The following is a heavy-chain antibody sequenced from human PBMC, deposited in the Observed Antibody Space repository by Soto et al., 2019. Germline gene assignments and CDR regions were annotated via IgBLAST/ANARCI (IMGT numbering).Heavy chain of an antibody. J-gene: IGHJ3*02. V-gene: IGHV4-31*03. CDR3: ARDPRTLWFGEPNAFDI. D-gene: IGHD3-10*01. CDR2: IYYSGST. Sequence: SETLSLTCTVSGGSISSGGYYWSWIRQHPGKGLEWIGYIYYSGSTYYNPSLKSRVTISVDTSKNQFSLKLSSVTAADTAVYYCARDPRTLWFGEPNAFDIWGQGTMVTVSS. CDR1: GGSISSGGYY.